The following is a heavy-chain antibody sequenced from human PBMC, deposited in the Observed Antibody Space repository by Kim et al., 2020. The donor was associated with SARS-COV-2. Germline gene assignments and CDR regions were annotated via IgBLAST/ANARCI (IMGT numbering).Heavy chain of an antibody. CDR1: GFTFSSYG. J-gene: IGHJ4*01. CDR2: ISYDGSNK. Sequence: GGSLRLSCAASGFTFSSYGMHWVRQAPGKGLEWVAVISYDGSNKYYADSVKGRFTISRDNSKNTLYLQMNSLRAEDTAVYYCAKGAVSSGWYELGFYYWG. D-gene: IGHD6-19*01. V-gene: IGHV3-30*18. CDR3: AKGAVSSGWYELGFYY.